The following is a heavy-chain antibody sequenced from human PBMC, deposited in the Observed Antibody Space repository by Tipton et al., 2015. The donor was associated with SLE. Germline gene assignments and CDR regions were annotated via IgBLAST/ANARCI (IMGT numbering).Heavy chain of an antibody. CDR1: GGSFSGYY. CDR3: ARSRAVAGTPLGY. V-gene: IGHV4-34*01. J-gene: IGHJ4*02. D-gene: IGHD6-19*01. CDR2: INHSGST. Sequence: TLSLTCAVYGGSFSGYYWSWIRQPPGKGLEWIGEINHSGSTNYNPSLKSRVTISVDTSKNQFSLKLSSVTAADTAVYYCARSRAVAGTPLGYWGQGTLVTVSS.